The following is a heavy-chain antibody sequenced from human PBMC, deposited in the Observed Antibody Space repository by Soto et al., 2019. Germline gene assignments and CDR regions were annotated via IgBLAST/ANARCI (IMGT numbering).Heavy chain of an antibody. CDR2: INPSGGST. CDR1: GYIFTSYY. CDR3: ARERDEIAVAGAFDI. V-gene: IGHV1-46*03. D-gene: IGHD6-19*01. Sequence: ASVKVSCKASGYIFTSYYMHWVRQAPGQGLEWMGIINPSGGSTSYAQKFQGRVTMTRDTSTSTVYMELSSLRSEDTAVYYCARERDEIAVAGAFDIWGQGTMVTVSS. J-gene: IGHJ3*02.